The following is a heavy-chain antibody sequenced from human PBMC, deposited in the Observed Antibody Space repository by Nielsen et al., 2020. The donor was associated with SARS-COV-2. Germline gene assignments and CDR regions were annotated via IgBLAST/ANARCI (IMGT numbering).Heavy chain of an antibody. CDR2: ISNHTSFI. V-gene: IGHV3-21*04. CDR3: AKELMGGGEYYYYGMDV. CDR1: GFTFNAYS. D-gene: IGHD1-26*01. J-gene: IGHJ6*02. Sequence: GGSLRLSCSASGFTFNAYSLTWVRQAPGKGLEWVASISNHTSFIYYSDSVKGRFTISRDNAKTSLYLQMNSLRAEDTALYYCAKELMGGGEYYYYGMDVWGQGTTVTVSS.